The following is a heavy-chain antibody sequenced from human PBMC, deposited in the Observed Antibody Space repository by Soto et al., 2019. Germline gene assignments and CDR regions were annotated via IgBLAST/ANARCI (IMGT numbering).Heavy chain of an antibody. CDR1: GGTFSSYA. D-gene: IGHD6-13*01. J-gene: IGHJ3*02. CDR2: IIPIFGTA. CDR3: AREGEIAAARVEFDI. V-gene: IGHV1-69*13. Sequence: SVKVSCKASGGTFSSYAISWVRQAPGQGLEWMGGIIPIFGTANYAQKFQGRVTITADESTSTAYMELSSLRSEDTAVYYCAREGEIAAARVEFDIWGQGTMVTVSS.